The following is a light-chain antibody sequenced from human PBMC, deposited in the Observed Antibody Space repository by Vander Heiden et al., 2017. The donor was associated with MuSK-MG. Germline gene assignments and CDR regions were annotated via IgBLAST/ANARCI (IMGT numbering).Light chain of an antibody. CDR2: AAS. Sequence: DSQMTQSPSSLSAYAGDRVTITCRASEDIADSLAWYQQQPGKAPRLLVFAASNLESGVPSRFSGSGSGADYALTISSLHPEDFATYYCQQYYRAPYTFGRGTQLEIK. CDR3: QQYYRAPYT. CDR1: EDIADS. J-gene: IGKJ2*01. V-gene: IGKV1-NL1*01.